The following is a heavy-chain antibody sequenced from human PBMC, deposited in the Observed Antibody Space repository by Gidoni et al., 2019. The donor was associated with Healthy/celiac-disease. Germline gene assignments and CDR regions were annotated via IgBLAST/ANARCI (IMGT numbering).Heavy chain of an antibody. D-gene: IGHD3-10*01. Sequence: EVQLVQSGAEVKKPGESLKLSCTGSGYSFTSDWIGWVRQMPGKGLEWMGIIYPGDSDTRYSPSFQGQVTISADKSISTAYLQWSSLKASDTAMYYCARHRWSHYYGSGSQSPPLYAFDIWGQGTMVTVSS. CDR2: IYPGDSDT. CDR1: GYSFTSDW. J-gene: IGHJ3*02. V-gene: IGHV5-51*01. CDR3: ARHRWSHYYGSGSQSPPLYAFDI.